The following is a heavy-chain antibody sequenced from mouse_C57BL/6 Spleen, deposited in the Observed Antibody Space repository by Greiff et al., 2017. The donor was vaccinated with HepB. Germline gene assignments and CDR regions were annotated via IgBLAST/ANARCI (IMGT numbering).Heavy chain of an antibody. V-gene: IGHV14-2*01. D-gene: IGHD4-1*01. CDR1: GFNIKDYY. CDR3: ARGAGTY. CDR2: IDPEDGET. J-gene: IGHJ3*01. Sequence: EVQLQQSGAELVKPGASVKLSCTASGFNIKDYYMHWVKQRTEQGLEWIGRIDPEDGETKYAPKFQGKATITADTSSNTAYLQISSLTSEDTAVYYCARGAGTYWGQGTLVTVSA.